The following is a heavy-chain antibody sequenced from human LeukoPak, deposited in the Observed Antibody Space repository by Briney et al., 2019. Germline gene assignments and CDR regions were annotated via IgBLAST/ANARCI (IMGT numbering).Heavy chain of an antibody. CDR2: ISYDGSNK. J-gene: IGHJ4*02. D-gene: IGHD6-19*01. CDR3: ARVGSEQWLVEGFDY. Sequence: PGGSLRLSCAASGFTFSSYAMHWVRQAPGKGLEWVAVISYDGSNKYYADSVKGRFTISRDNSKNTLYLQMNSLRAEDTAVYCCARVGSEQWLVEGFDYWGQGTLVTVSS. CDR1: GFTFSSYA. V-gene: IGHV3-30-3*01.